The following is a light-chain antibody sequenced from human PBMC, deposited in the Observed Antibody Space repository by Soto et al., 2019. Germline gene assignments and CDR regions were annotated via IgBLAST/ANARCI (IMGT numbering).Light chain of an antibody. CDR1: QSVSSSY. Sequence: EIVLTQSPGTLSLSPGERATLSCRASQSVSSSYLAWYQQKPGQAPSLLIYGASSRATGIPDRFSGSGSGRDFTLTISRLEPADFAVYYCQQYGSSPWTFGQGTTVEIK. CDR3: QQYGSSPWT. J-gene: IGKJ1*01. CDR2: GAS. V-gene: IGKV3-20*01.